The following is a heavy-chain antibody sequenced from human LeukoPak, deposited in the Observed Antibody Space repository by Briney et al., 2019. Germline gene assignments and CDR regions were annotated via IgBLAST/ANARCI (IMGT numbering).Heavy chain of an antibody. Sequence: SQTLSLTCAISGDSFSSNSAAWNWIRQSPSRGLEWLGRTYYRSKWYNDYAVSVKSRITINPDTSKNQFSLQLTSVTPKDTAVYYCARDPIAAAARYNWFDPWGQGTLVTVSS. V-gene: IGHV6-1*01. D-gene: IGHD6-13*01. CDR3: ARDPIAAAARYNWFDP. CDR1: GDSFSSNSAA. J-gene: IGHJ5*02. CDR2: TYYRSKWYN.